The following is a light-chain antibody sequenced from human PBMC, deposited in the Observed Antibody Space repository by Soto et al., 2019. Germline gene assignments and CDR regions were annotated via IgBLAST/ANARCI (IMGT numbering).Light chain of an antibody. J-gene: IGKJ2*01. V-gene: IGKV3-15*01. CDR3: QPYTNWPYT. Sequence: EIVMTQSPATLSVSPGERASLSCRASQSVGSNLAWYQQTAGQAPRLLIYGASTRATGIPARFSGSGSGTDSTLTITGPQSEDFAVYSCQPYTNWPYTLGKGTKLEIK. CDR1: QSVGSN. CDR2: GAS.